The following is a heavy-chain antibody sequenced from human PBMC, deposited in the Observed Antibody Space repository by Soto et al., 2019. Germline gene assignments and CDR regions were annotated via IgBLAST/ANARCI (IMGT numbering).Heavy chain of an antibody. D-gene: IGHD1-1*01. CDR2: ISFDGNNK. CDR3: ARDLRYSYGMEV. Sequence: QVQLVESGGGVVQPGRSLRLSCAASGFTFTNYGMHWVRQTPGKGLEWVAVISFDGNNKFYADSVKGRFTISRDTSKSTLYLQLNSLRPEDTAVYYCARDLRYSYGMEVWGHGTTVTVSS. J-gene: IGHJ6*02. CDR1: GFTFTNYG. V-gene: IGHV3-30*03.